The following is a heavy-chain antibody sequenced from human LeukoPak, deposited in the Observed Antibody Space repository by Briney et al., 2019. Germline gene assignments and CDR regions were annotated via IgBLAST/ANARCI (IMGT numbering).Heavy chain of an antibody. J-gene: IGHJ4*02. D-gene: IGHD2-15*01. CDR3: ARDRCSRGSCYKSH. CDR2: INPNSGVT. CDR1: GYTFTGYY. V-gene: IGHV1-2*02. Sequence: GASVKVSCKASGYTFTGYYMHWVRQAPGQGLECMGWINPNSGVTNYAQKFQGRVTMTRDTSISTAYMELGRLRSDDTAVYYCARDRCSRGSCYKSHWGQGTLVIVSS.